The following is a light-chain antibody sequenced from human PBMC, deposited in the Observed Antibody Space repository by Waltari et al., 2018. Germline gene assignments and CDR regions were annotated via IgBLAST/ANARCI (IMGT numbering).Light chain of an antibody. Sequence: EIVMTQSPATLSVSPGERATLSCRASQSVSGNLAWYQQKPGQAPRLLSYGASTRATGIPARFSGSGSETEFTLTISSLQSEDFAVYYCQHYNDWYTFGQGTKLEIK. CDR1: QSVSGN. CDR3: QHYNDWYT. J-gene: IGKJ2*01. V-gene: IGKV3-15*01. CDR2: GAS.